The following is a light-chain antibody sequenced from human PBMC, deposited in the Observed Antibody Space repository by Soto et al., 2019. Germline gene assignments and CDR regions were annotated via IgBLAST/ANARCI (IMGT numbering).Light chain of an antibody. CDR3: CSYAGTYSHV. CDR1: SNDVGGYDY. J-gene: IGLJ1*01. CDR2: DVS. Sequence: QSVLTQPRSVSGSPGQSVTISCTGTSNDVGGYDYVSWYQQHPGKAPKLIIYDVSKRPSGVPDRFSGSKSGNTASLTISGLQAEDEADYYCCSYAGTYSHVFGTGTKVTVL. V-gene: IGLV2-11*01.